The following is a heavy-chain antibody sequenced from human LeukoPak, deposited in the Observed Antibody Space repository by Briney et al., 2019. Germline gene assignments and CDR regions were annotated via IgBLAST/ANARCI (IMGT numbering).Heavy chain of an antibody. J-gene: IGHJ4*02. CDR2: ISAYNGNT. D-gene: IGHD5-12*01. Sequence: ASVKVSCKASGYTFTSYGISWVRQAPGQGLEWMGWISAYNGNTNYAQKLQGRVTMTTDTSTSTAYMELRSLRSDDTAVYYCARDPDVDIVATSGYYFDYWGQGTLVTVSS. CDR3: ARDPDVDIVATSGYYFDY. V-gene: IGHV1-18*01. CDR1: GYTFTSYG.